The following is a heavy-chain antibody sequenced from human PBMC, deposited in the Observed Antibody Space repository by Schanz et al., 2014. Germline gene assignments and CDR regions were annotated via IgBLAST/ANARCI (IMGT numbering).Heavy chain of an antibody. J-gene: IGHJ4*02. D-gene: IGHD3-10*01. V-gene: IGHV3-30*02. CDR2: VPFDGSQK. Sequence: VQVVESGGGLVQPGGSLRLSCAASGFTFSSYALHWVRQAPGKGLEWVAFVPFDGSQKFYADSVKGRFTISRDNSKNTVYLQMNSLRPEDTAVYYCAKYRGYYRVSGSYRELEYWGQGTLVTVSS. CDR3: AKYRGYYRVSGSYRELEY. CDR1: GFTFSSYA.